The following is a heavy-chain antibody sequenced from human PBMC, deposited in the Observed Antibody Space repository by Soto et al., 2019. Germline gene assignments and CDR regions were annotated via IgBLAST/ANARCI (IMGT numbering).Heavy chain of an antibody. CDR1: GDSISSYY. V-gene: IGHV4-59*01. Sequence: QVQLQESGPGLVKPSETLSLTCTVSGDSISSYYWSWIRQPPGKGLEWSAYSSYRGNTHYNPSPKSRVATPVATPNNQISLKLSAVTAADTAVYHCARESRRTGYFQHWGQGTLVTVSS. CDR3: ARESRRTGYFQH. CDR2: SSYRGNT. J-gene: IGHJ1*01. D-gene: IGHD2-2*01.